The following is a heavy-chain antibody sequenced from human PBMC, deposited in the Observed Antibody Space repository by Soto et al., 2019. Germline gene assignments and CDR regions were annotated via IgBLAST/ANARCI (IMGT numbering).Heavy chain of an antibody. CDR1: GYTFTGFG. CDR2: ISGYNGNT. J-gene: IGHJ3*02. CDR3: ARDGAQYGVSDRSGYHYSFDI. D-gene: IGHD3-22*01. V-gene: IGHV1-18*01. Sequence: QVQMVQSGAEVKKPGASVKVSCKASGYTFTGFGVSWVRQAPGQGLEWMGWISGYNGNTHCAQKFQGRLTMTTDTSTSTAYMELRSLRSDDTAMYYCARDGAQYGVSDRSGYHYSFDIWGQGTMVTVSS.